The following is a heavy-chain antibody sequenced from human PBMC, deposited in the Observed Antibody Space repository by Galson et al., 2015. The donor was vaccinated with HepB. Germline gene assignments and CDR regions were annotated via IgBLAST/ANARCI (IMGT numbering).Heavy chain of an antibody. V-gene: IGHV1-69*06. CDR1: GGTFSSYA. CDR2: IIPIFGTA. CDR3: ARGGIQIVVVPAAKSGKRVQEFDP. Sequence: SVKVSCKASGGTFSSYAISWVRQAPGQGLEWMGGIIPIFGTANYAQKFQGRVTITADKSTSTAYMELSSLRSEDTAVYYCARGGIQIVVVPAAKSGKRVQEFDPWGQGTLVTVSS. D-gene: IGHD2-2*01. J-gene: IGHJ5*02.